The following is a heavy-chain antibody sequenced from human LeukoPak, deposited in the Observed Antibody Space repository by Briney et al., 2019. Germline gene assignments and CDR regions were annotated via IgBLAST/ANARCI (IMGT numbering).Heavy chain of an antibody. J-gene: IGHJ4*02. CDR3: ARSSPYTCPDY. CDR1: GFTFRNAG. Sequence: GGSLRLSCAASGFTFRNAGMHWVRQAPGKGLEWVAIIWWDGSKKYYADPVKGRFTISRDDSKNTLYLQMNSLRAEDTAMYYCARSSPYTCPDYWGQGTLVTVSS. D-gene: IGHD2-2*02. CDR2: IWWDGSKK. V-gene: IGHV3-33*01.